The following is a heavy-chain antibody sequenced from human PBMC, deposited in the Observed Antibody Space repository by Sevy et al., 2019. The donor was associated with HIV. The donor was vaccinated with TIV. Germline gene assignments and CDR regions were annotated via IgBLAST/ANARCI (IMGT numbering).Heavy chain of an antibody. Sequence: SLKISCVASGSGVRFDDYAMNWVRQAPGKGLEWVAGISWNGFSTGYGVSVKGRATISRDNAKNSVYLQLNNLRDEDTALYYCAKDTVPVGYRFDYQYTYYYGMDVWGQGTTVTVSS. J-gene: IGHJ6*02. CDR1: GSGVRFDDYA. V-gene: IGHV3-9*01. CDR2: ISWNGFST. CDR3: AKDTVPVGYRFDYQYTYYYGMDV. D-gene: IGHD5-18*01.